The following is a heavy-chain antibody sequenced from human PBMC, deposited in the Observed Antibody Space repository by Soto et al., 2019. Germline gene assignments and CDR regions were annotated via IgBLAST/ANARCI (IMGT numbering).Heavy chain of an antibody. CDR3: ARGGVVAATKAPFDY. CDR2: MSAYNGNT. CDR1: GYTFTSYG. V-gene: IGHV1-18*01. D-gene: IGHD2-15*01. J-gene: IGHJ4*02. Sequence: QVQLVQSGAEVKKPGASVKVSCKASGYTFTSYGISWVRQAPGQGLEWMGWMSAYNGNTNYAQKVQGRVTMTPDPSTSTAYMELRSLRSDDTAVYYCARGGVVAATKAPFDYWGQGTLVTVSS.